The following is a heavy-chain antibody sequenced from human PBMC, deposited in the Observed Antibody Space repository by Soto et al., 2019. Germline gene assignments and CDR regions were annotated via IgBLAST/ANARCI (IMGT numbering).Heavy chain of an antibody. J-gene: IGHJ3*02. Sequence: EVQLLESGGGLVQPGASLGLSCAFSGFIFGNYMMTWVRQAPGKGLEWVSTIRDGGESTYYADSVKGRFTISRDNSKNTLYLQMDSLGVEDTAVYYCAPHVHCSGGSCHYDAFDIRGQGTMVTVSS. V-gene: IGHV3-23*01. D-gene: IGHD2-15*01. CDR1: GFIFGNYM. CDR3: APHVHCSGGSCHYDAFDI. CDR2: IRDGGEST.